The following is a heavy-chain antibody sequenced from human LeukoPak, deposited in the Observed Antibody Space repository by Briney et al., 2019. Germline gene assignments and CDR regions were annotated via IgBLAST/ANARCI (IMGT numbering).Heavy chain of an antibody. V-gene: IGHV3-48*03. CDR2: ITSSCRTM. D-gene: IGHD3-10*01. CDR3: ARERASSSNSWLGVFGY. J-gene: IGHJ4*02. Sequence: PGGSLRLSCVTSGFTFKDFEINWVRQAPGKGLEWIACITSSCRTMYYADSVRGRFTISRDNANNSMFIQMNGLRVEDTAVYYCARERASSSNSWLGVFGYWGQGTPVTVSS. CDR1: GFTFKDFE.